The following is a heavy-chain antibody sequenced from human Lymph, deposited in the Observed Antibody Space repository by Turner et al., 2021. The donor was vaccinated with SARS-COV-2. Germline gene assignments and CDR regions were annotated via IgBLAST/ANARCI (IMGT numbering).Heavy chain of an antibody. CDR2: IKQDGSGK. J-gene: IGHJ4*02. Sequence: EVQLVESGGGLVQPGGSLRLSCAASGFTFSYYWMSWVRQAPGKGLGWVANIKQDGSGKYYVDSVKGRFTISRDNAKNSLFLQMNSLRAEDTAVYYCARMGSSSWYFDYWGQGTLVTVSS. D-gene: IGHD1-26*01. CDR3: ARMGSSSWYFDY. V-gene: IGHV3-7*01. CDR1: GFTFSYYW.